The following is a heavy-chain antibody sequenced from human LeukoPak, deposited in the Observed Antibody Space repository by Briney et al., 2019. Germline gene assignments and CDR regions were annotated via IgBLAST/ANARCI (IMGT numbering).Heavy chain of an antibody. CDR2: IYSSGST. CDR3: ARGGSSGPDY. J-gene: IGHJ4*02. D-gene: IGHD6-19*01. CDR1: GVSIISYY. Sequence: KPSETLSLTCTVSGVSIISYYWSWIRQPAGRRLEWIGRIYSSGSTNYNPSLKSRVTISLDKSKNQFSLKLSSVSAADTAVYYCARGGSSGPDYWGQGTLVTVSS. V-gene: IGHV4-4*07.